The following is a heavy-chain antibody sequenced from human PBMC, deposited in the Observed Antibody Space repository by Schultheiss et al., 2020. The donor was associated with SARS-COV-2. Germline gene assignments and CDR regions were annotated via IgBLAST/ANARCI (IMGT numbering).Heavy chain of an antibody. CDR3: AKAYSSSWWLFDY. CDR2: SRNKVNSYTT. CDR1: GFTVSSNE. V-gene: IGHV3-72*01. Sequence: GGSLRLSCAASGFTVSSNEMSWVRQAPGKGLEWVGRSRNKVNSYTTEYAASVKGRFTISRDDSKNSLYLQMNSLRAEDTAVYYCAKAYSSSWWLFDYWGQGTLVTVSS. J-gene: IGHJ4*02. D-gene: IGHD6-13*01.